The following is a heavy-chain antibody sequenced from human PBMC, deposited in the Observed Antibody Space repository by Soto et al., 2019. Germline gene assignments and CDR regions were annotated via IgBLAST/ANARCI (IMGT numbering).Heavy chain of an antibody. Sequence: QLQLQESGPGLVKTSETLYLNCTVSGDSITSNSYFWAWIRPTPGKGLEWIGSIYYSWTTYYNPSLKSRVTIAVDRSKNQFSLKLSSVTAADTAVYYCTRHFSVDYFDYWGQGALVTVSS. J-gene: IGHJ4*02. V-gene: IGHV4-39*01. CDR1: GDSITSNSYF. CDR2: IYYSWTT. CDR3: TRHFSVDYFDY.